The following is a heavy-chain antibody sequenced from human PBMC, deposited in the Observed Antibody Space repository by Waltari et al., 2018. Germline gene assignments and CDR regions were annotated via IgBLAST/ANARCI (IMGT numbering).Heavy chain of an antibody. CDR1: GYTFTSYD. CDR3: ARKTGGYGGWYYFDY. Sequence: QVQLVQSGAEVKKPGASVKVSCKASGYTFTSYDINWLRQANGQGLEGMRWMNPNMGNTCYAQKFQGRVTITRNTSISTAYMELSSLRSEDTAVYYWARKTGGYGGWYYFDYWGQGTLVTVSS. D-gene: IGHD6-19*01. V-gene: IGHV1-8*03. J-gene: IGHJ4*02. CDR2: MNPNMGNT.